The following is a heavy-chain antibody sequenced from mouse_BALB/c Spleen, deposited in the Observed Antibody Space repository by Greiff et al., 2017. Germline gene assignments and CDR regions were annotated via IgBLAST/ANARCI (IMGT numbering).Heavy chain of an antibody. Sequence: EVKLVESGPGLVKPSQSLSLTCTVTGYSITSDYAWNWIRQFPGNKLEWMGYISYSGSTSYNPSLKSRISITRDTSKNQFFLQLNSVTTEDTATYYCARRDYGNSFAYWGQGTLVTVSA. V-gene: IGHV3-2*02. CDR2: ISYSGST. CDR1: GYSITSDYA. J-gene: IGHJ3*01. D-gene: IGHD2-1*01. CDR3: ARRDYGNSFAY.